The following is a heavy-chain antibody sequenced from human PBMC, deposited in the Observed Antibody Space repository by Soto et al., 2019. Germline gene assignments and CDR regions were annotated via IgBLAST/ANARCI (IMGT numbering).Heavy chain of an antibody. CDR3: AHVRQSDGAHSYDY. V-gene: IGHV2-26*01. Sequence: QVTLKESGPVLVKPTETLTLTCAVSGFSPRDSKVGVSWIRQPPGKALEWLAHIFWNGEKSYSTSLERRLTISKDPSKGQVVLTMTNMDPVDTATYFCAHVRQSDGAHSYDYWGRGTLVTVSS. D-gene: IGHD1-1*01. CDR2: IFWNGEK. J-gene: IGHJ4*02. CDR1: GFSPRDSKVG.